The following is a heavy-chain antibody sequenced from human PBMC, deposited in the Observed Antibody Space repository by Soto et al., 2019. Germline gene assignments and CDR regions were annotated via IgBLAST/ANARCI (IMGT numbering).Heavy chain of an antibody. CDR3: ASPKIAFYNWFDP. J-gene: IGHJ5*02. CDR2: IYYSGST. D-gene: IGHD3-3*02. V-gene: IGHV4-30-4*01. Sequence: PSETLSLTCTVSGGSISSGDYYWSWIRQPPGKGLEWIGYIYYSGSTYYNPSPKSRVTISVDTSKNQFSLKLSSVTAADTAVYYCASPKIAFYNWFDPWGQGTLVTVSS. CDR1: GGSISSGDYY.